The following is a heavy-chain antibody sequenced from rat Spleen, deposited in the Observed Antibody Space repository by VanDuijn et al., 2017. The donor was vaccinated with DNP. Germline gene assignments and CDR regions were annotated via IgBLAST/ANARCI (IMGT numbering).Heavy chain of an antibody. Sequence: EVQLQESGPGLVKPSQPLSLTCSVTGYSITRNYWGWIRTFPGNKMEWIGHISYSGSTSYNPSLKSRISITRDTSKNQLFLQVNSVTTEDTATYHCARWPGYNPPYAMDAWGQGTSVTVSS. V-gene: IGHV3-1*01. CDR2: ISYSGST. CDR1: GYSITRNY. D-gene: IGHD1-4*01. J-gene: IGHJ4*01. CDR3: ARWPGYNPPYAMDA.